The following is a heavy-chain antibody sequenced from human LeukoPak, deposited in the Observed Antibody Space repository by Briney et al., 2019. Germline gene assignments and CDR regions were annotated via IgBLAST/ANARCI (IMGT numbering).Heavy chain of an antibody. D-gene: IGHD6-19*01. J-gene: IGHJ4*02. Sequence: GGSLRLSCAASGFTFSSYAMSWVRKAPGKGLEWVSAISGSGGSTYYADSVKGRFTISRDNSKNTLYLQMNSLRAEDTAVYYCAKDRGSSGWYPEDDYWGQGTLVTVSS. CDR3: AKDRGSSGWYPEDDY. CDR1: GFTFSSYA. V-gene: IGHV3-23*01. CDR2: ISGSGGST.